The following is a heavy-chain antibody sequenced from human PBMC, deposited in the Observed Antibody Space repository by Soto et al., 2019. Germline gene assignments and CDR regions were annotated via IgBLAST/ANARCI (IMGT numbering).Heavy chain of an antibody. CDR2: IYSSGST. CDR3: ARDGGHGDYDY. Sequence: PSETLSLTCGVSGGSISSSNCWNWVRQPPGKGLEWIGEIYSSGSTNYNPSLKSRVTISLDKSTNQFSLKLTSVTAADTAVYYCARDGGHGDYDYFGQGTLVTFCS. V-gene: IGHV4-4*02. CDR1: GGSISSSNC. D-gene: IGHD3-16*01. J-gene: IGHJ4*02.